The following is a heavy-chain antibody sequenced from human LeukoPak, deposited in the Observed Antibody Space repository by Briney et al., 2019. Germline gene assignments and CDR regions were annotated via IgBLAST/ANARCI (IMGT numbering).Heavy chain of an antibody. CDR1: GYSISSGYY. J-gene: IGHJ3*01. CDR2: INHSGST. Sequence: SETLSLTCTVSGYSISSGYYWGWIRQPPGKGLEWIGSINHSGSTNYNPSLKSRVTVSVDTSKNQFSLRLTSVTAADTAVYYCARSGSSGPPPLWGQGTMVTVSS. D-gene: IGHD6-19*01. CDR3: ARSGSSGPPPL. V-gene: IGHV4-38-2*02.